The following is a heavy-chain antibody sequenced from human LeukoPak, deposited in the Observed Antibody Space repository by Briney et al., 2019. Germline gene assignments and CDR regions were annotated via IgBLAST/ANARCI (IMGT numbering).Heavy chain of an antibody. Sequence: GESLKISCKGSGYSFTSYWSSWVRQMPGKGLEWMGRIYPSDSYTDYSPSFQGHVTISADKSISTAYLQWSSLKASDTAMYYCARHVHYYGSGSCSFDYWGQGTLVTVSS. V-gene: IGHV5-10-1*01. J-gene: IGHJ4*02. CDR2: IYPSDSYT. D-gene: IGHD3-10*01. CDR1: GYSFTSYW. CDR3: ARHVHYYGSGSCSFDY.